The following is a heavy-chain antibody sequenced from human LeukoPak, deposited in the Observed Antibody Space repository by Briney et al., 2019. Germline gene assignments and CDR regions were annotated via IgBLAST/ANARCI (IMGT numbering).Heavy chain of an antibody. CDR3: ARVTQEYYDSSSYNSDY. CDR2: INPNSGGT. V-gene: IGHV1-2*02. Sequence: GASVKVSCKASGYTFTGYYMHWVRQAPGQGLEWMGWINPNSGGTNYAQKFQGRVTMTRDTSISTAYMELSRLRSDDTAVYYCARVTQEYYDSSSYNSDYWGQGTLVTVSS. D-gene: IGHD3-22*01. J-gene: IGHJ4*02. CDR1: GYTFTGYY.